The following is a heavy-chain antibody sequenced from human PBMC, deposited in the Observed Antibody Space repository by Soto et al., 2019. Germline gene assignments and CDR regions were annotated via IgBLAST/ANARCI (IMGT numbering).Heavy chain of an antibody. CDR3: ARERTSSTYYDFWSGYFRWFDP. D-gene: IGHD3-3*01. Sequence: SVKVSCKASGGTFSSYAISWVRQAPGQGLEWMGGIIPIFGTANYAQKFQGRVTITADKSTSTAYMELSSLGSEDTAVYYCARERTSSTYYDFWSGYFRWFDPWGQGTLVTVSS. CDR1: GGTFSSYA. CDR2: IIPIFGTA. V-gene: IGHV1-69*06. J-gene: IGHJ5*02.